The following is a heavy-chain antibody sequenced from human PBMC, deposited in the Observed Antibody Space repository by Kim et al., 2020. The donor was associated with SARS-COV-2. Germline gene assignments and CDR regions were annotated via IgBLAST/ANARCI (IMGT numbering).Heavy chain of an antibody. CDR3: ARSTHPKVY. Sequence: GTANYAQKFQGRVTITADESTSTAYMELSSLRSEDTAVYYCARSTHPKVYWGQGTLVTVSS. CDR2: GTA. V-gene: IGHV1-69*01. J-gene: IGHJ4*02.